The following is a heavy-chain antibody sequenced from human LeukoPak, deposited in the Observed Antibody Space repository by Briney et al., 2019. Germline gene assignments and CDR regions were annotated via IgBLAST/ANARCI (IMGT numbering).Heavy chain of an antibody. D-gene: IGHD3-22*01. Sequence: SETLSLTCAVYGGSFSGYYWSWIRQPPGKGLEWIGEINHSGSTNYNLSLKSRVTISVDTSKNQFSLKLSSVTAADTAVYYCARGPKYDSSGYYFDYWGQGTLVTVSS. V-gene: IGHV4-34*01. CDR3: ARGPKYDSSGYYFDY. J-gene: IGHJ4*02. CDR2: INHSGST. CDR1: GGSFSGYY.